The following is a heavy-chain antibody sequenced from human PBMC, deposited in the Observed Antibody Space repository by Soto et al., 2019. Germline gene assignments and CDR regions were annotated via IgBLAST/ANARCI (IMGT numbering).Heavy chain of an antibody. CDR2: VYYRGTT. Sequence: SETLSLTCTVTGGSIRRRGYYWSWIRQRPGEGLEWIGFVYYRGTTDYNPSLRSRLTISADTSRNQFYLDVTSVTVADTAVYYCAASGGPEGDWFDPWGQGILVTVSS. J-gene: IGHJ5*02. CDR1: GGSIRRRGYY. CDR3: AASGGPEGDWFDP. V-gene: IGHV4-31*03. D-gene: IGHD2-8*02.